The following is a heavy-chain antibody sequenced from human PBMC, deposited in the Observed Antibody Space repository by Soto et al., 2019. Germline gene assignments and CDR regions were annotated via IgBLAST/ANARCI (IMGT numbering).Heavy chain of an antibody. CDR1: GFTVSSNY. CDR2: IYSGGST. CDR3: ARDLGENWFAP. J-gene: IGHJ5*02. Sequence: EVQLVESGGGLVQPGGSLRLSCAASGFTVSSNYMSWVRQAPGKGLEWVSVIYSGGSTYYADSVKGRFTISRHNSKNTLYLQMNSLSAEDTAVYYCARDLGENWFAPWGQGTLVTVSS. V-gene: IGHV3-53*04.